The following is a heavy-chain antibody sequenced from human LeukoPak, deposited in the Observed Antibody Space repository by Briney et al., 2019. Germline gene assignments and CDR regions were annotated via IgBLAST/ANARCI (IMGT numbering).Heavy chain of an antibody. D-gene: IGHD4-17*01. Sequence: GESLRLSCAASGFTFSAYGMSWVRQAPGKGLEWVSHISDTVRDTWYANSVKGRFIISRDNSRDTVYLQMSSLRPEDTALYFCAKDNYGGIFASWGQGALVTVSS. J-gene: IGHJ4*02. CDR3: AKDNYGGIFAS. CDR1: GFTFSAYG. CDR2: ISDTVRDT. V-gene: IGHV3-23*01.